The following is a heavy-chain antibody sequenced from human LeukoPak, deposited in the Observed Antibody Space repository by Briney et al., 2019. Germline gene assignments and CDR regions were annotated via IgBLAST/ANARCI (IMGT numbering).Heavy chain of an antibody. J-gene: IGHJ4*02. CDR2: INHSGST. Sequence: SETLSLTCAVYGGSFSGYYWSWIRQPPGKGLEWIGEINHSGSTNYNPSLKSRATISVDTSKNQFSLKLSSVTAADTAVYYCARIASLWFGESYWGQGTLVTVSS. D-gene: IGHD3-10*01. CDR3: ARIASLWFGESY. V-gene: IGHV4-34*01. CDR1: GGSFSGYY.